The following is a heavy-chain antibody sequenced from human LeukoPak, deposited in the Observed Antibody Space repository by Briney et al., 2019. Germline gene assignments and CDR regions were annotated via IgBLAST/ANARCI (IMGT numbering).Heavy chain of an antibody. D-gene: IGHD3-10*01. CDR1: GFTFSSYA. Sequence: GGSLRLSCAASGFTFSSYAMSWVRQVPGKGLEWVSAISGSGGSTYYADSVKGRFTISRDNSKNTLYLQMNSLRAEDTAVYYCAKSGYYYGPGSYPGGYFDYWGQGTLVTVSS. J-gene: IGHJ4*02. CDR2: ISGSGGST. V-gene: IGHV3-23*01. CDR3: AKSGYYYGPGSYPGGYFDY.